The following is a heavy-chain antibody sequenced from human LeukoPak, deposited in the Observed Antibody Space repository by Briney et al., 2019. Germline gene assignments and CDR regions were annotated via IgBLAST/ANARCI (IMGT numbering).Heavy chain of an antibody. J-gene: IGHJ4*02. CDR2: VFS. CDR1: GASVSSPSFV. CDR3: VRFSPSGQNVDF. D-gene: IGHD2-15*01. Sequence: SETLSLTCSVSGASVSSPSFVGGWVRLPPGKGLEWIGTVFSNNPSLKSRVSISVDTSKNEFSLKVNSVTAADTAVYHCVRFSPSGQNVDFWGQGTLVTVSP. V-gene: IGHV4-39*01.